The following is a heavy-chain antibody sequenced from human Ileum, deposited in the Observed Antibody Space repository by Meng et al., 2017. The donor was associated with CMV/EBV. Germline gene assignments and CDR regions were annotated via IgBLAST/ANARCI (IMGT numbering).Heavy chain of an antibody. CDR3: ARGLPYFDY. CDR1: RYTFTSYA. J-gene: IGHJ4*02. Sequence: KVSCKASRYTFTSYAIHWVRQAPGQGLEWMGWINTNTGNPTYAQGFTGRFVLSLDTSVSTAYLQISSLKAEDTAVYYCARGLPYFDYWGQGTLVTVSS. CDR2: INTNTGNP. V-gene: IGHV7-4-1*02.